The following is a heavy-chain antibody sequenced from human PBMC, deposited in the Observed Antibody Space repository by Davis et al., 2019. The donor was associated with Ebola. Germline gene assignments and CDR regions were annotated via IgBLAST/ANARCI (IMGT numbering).Heavy chain of an antibody. CDR2: IRSKANSYAT. CDR1: GFTFSGSA. Sequence: PGGSLRLSCAASGFTFSGSAMHWVRQASGKGLEWVGRIRSKANSYATAYAASVKGRFTISRDDSKNTAYLQMNSLKTEDTAVYYCAKDRRIQLWLQAYYYYYGMDVWGQGTTVTVSS. V-gene: IGHV3-73*01. J-gene: IGHJ6*02. D-gene: IGHD5-18*01. CDR3: AKDRRIQLWLQAYYYYYGMDV.